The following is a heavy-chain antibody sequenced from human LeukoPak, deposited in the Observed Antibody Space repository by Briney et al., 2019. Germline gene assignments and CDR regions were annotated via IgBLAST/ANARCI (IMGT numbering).Heavy chain of an antibody. CDR1: GGSISSSSYY. CDR3: AKIEDSGYDYRGWFDP. D-gene: IGHD5-12*01. V-gene: IGHV4-39*07. J-gene: IGHJ5*02. Sequence: SETLSLTCTVSGGSISSSSYYWGWIRQPPGKGLEWIGSIYYTGSIHYNPSLKSRVTISLDTSKNQFSLKVTSVTAADTAVYYCAKIEDSGYDYRGWFDPWGQGTLVTVSS. CDR2: IYYTGSI.